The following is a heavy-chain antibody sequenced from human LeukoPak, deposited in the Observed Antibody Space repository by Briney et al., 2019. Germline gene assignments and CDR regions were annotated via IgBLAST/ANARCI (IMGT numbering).Heavy chain of an antibody. CDR2: LNPGSSVI. Sequence: PGGSLRLSCAAFGFTFRNYEMNWVRQAPGKGLEWLSYLNPGSSVIYYAASVRGRFTISRDNAKNSLYLQMNSLRAEDTAVYYCARQRLRGYPYYSYFPMDVSGKRPTVTVSS. CDR1: GFTFRNYE. V-gene: IGHV3-48*03. CDR3: ARQRLRGYPYYSYFPMDV. D-gene: IGHD1-26*01. J-gene: IGHJ6*04.